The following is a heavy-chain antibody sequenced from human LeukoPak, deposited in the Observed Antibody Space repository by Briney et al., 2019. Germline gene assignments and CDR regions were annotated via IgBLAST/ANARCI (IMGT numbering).Heavy chain of an antibody. CDR3: ARTTSLTASGYDY. J-gene: IGHJ4*02. V-gene: IGHV1-8*03. D-gene: IGHD4-17*01. CDR1: GYTFTNYH. CDR2: INPNTGDR. Sequence: ASLKVSCKASGYTFTNYHINWVRLAPGQGLEWMGWINPNTGDRGYAQKFQGRVSITSDTSISTAYMELGSPRSEDTAVYFCARTTSLTASGYDYWGQGTLVTVSS.